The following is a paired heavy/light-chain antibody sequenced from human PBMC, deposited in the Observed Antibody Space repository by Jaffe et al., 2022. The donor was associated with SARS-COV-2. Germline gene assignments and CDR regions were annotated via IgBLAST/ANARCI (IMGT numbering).Heavy chain of an antibody. Sequence: QVQLQESGPGLVKPSETLSLTCTVSGGSISTYYWSWIRQPPGKGLEWIGYIYYSGITNYNPSLKSRVTISVDTSKNQFSLKLSSVTAADTAVYYCAREDWQWAVGLDPWGQGTLVTVSS. V-gene: IGHV4-59*01. CDR2: IYYSGIT. CDR1: GGSISTYY. CDR3: AREDWQWAVGLDP. D-gene: IGHD6-19*01. J-gene: IGHJ5*02.
Light chain of an antibody. V-gene: IGKV1-17*01. CDR3: LQHNSFPRT. Sequence: DIQMTQSPSSLSASVGDRVTITCRASQGIRNDLGWYQQKPGKAPKRLIYAASSLQSGVPSRFSGSGSGTEFTLTISSLQPEDFATYYCLQHNSFPRTFGQGTKLEIK. CDR2: AAS. CDR1: QGIRND. J-gene: IGKJ2*01.